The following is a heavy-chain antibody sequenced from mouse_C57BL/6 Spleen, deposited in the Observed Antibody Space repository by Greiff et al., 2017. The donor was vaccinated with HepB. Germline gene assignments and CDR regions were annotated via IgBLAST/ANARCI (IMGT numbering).Heavy chain of an antibody. Sequence: EVMLVESGEGLVKPGGSLKLSCAASGFTFSSYAMSWVRQTPEKRLEWVAYISSGGDYIYYADTVKGRFTISRDNARNTLYLQMSSLKSEDTAMYYCTRGALTGTLYFDYWGQGTTLTVSS. CDR3: TRGALTGTLYFDY. V-gene: IGHV5-9-1*02. CDR1: GFTFSSYA. J-gene: IGHJ2*01. D-gene: IGHD4-1*01. CDR2: ISSGGDYI.